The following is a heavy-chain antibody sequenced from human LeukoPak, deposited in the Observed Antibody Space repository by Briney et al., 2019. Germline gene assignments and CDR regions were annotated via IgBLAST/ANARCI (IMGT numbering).Heavy chain of an antibody. CDR3: ARGPAAVHP. CDR1: GYSLNNHY. V-gene: IGHV4-34*12. Sequence: PSETLSLTCAVHGYSLNNHYWIWIRQPPGKGLEWIAEVLHTGSTNYNPSFKSRVTLSVDTSQHQFFLNLTSVTAADPAVYCWARGPAAVHPWGQGILVTVST. J-gene: IGHJ5*02. D-gene: IGHD6-13*01. CDR2: VLHTGST.